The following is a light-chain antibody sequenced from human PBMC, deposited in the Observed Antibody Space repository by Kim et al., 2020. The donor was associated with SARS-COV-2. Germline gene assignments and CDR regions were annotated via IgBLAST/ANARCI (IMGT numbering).Light chain of an antibody. Sequence: DIQMTQSPSSLSASVGDRVTITCRASQGIINYLAWFQQKPGMAPKSLIYAASSLQSGVPSKFSGSGSGTDFALTIYNLQPEDFATYYCQQYNSYPFTFGGGTQVDIK. V-gene: IGKV1-16*02. CDR2: AAS. CDR3: QQYNSYPFT. J-gene: IGKJ4*01. CDR1: QGIINY.